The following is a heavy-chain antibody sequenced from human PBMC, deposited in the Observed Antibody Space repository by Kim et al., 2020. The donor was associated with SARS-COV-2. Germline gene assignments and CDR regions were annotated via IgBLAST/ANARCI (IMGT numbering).Heavy chain of an antibody. D-gene: IGHD3-16*01. CDR3: ARRGPVDWFDP. CDR2: IYPGDSDT. Sequence: GESLKISCKGSGYTFATYWIAWVRQMPGQGLEWMGIIYPGDSDTSYNPSFQGQVTISADKSINTAYLQWSSLKASDTAMYFCARRGPVDWFDPWGQETLVTVSS. V-gene: IGHV5-51*01. J-gene: IGHJ5*02. CDR1: GYTFATYW.